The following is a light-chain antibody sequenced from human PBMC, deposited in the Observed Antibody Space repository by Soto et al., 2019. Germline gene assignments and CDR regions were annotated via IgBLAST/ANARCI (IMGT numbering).Light chain of an antibody. CDR2: DAS. Sequence: EIVLTQSPATLSLSPGERATHSCRASQSVSSYLAWYQQKPGQAPRLLIYDASNRATGIPARFSGSGSGTDFTLTISSLEPEDFAVYYCQQRSNWPPDLTFGGGTKVEIK. J-gene: IGKJ4*01. V-gene: IGKV3-11*01. CDR1: QSVSSY. CDR3: QQRSNWPPDLT.